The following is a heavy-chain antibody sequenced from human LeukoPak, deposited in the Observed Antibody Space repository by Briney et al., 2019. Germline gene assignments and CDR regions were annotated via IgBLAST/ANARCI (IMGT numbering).Heavy chain of an antibody. V-gene: IGHV3-30*04. CDR3: ARDGATRRYNMYYYMDV. D-gene: IGHD1-1*01. CDR2: VAYGGSSK. Sequence: GGSLRLSCAASGFSFSDDALHWVRQAPGKGLEWVAFVAYGGSSKYYRDSVKGRFIISRDYSRNTLYLQMNSLRGDDTAVCYCARDGATRRYNMYYYMDVWGKGTTVTVSS. J-gene: IGHJ6*03. CDR1: GFSFSDDA.